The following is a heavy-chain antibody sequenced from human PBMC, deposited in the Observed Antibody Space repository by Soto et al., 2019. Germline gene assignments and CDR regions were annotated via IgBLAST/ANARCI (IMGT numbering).Heavy chain of an antibody. CDR1: GYTFTSYY. V-gene: IGHV1-46*01. CDR3: ARDRPDSGYASY. D-gene: IGHD5-12*01. CDR2: ITPSGGST. J-gene: IGHJ4*02. Sequence: QVQLVQSGAEVKKPGASVKVSCKASGYTFTSYYMHWVRQAPGQGLEWMGIITPSGGSTSYAQKFQGRVTMTRDTSTSTVDMELSSLRSEDTAVYYCARDRPDSGYASYWGQGTLVTVSS.